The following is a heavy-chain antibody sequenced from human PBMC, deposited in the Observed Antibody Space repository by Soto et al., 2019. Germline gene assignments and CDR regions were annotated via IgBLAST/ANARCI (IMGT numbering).Heavy chain of an antibody. CDR1: VFSLSTSGVG. Sequence: SGPTLVNPTQTLTLTCTFSVFSLSTSGVGVGWIRQPPGKALEWLALIYWDDDKRYSPSLKSRLTITKDTSKNQVVLTMTNMDPVDTATYYCALDDLGYCSSTSCPGDAFDIWGQGTMVTVSS. J-gene: IGHJ3*02. V-gene: IGHV2-5*02. CDR2: IYWDDDK. CDR3: ALDDLGYCSSTSCPGDAFDI. D-gene: IGHD2-2*01.